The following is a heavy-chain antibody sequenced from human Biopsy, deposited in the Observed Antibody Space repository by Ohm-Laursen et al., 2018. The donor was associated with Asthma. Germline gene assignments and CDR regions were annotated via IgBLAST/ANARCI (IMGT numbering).Heavy chain of an antibody. V-gene: IGHV3-48*02. CDR1: GFTFSSYS. J-gene: IGHJ4*02. CDR2: ISSSSSTI. Sequence: SLRLSCSASGFTFSSYSMNWVRQAPGKGLAWVSYISSSSSTIYYADSVKGRFTISRDNAKNSLYLQMNSLRDEDTAVYYCARFKRGYSYGYAGVFDCWGQGTLVTVSS. CDR3: ARFKRGYSYGYAGVFDC. D-gene: IGHD5-18*01.